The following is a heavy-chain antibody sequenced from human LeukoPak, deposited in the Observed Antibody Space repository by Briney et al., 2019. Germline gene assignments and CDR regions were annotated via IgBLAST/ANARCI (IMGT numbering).Heavy chain of an antibody. CDR3: ARDDGYDQHEPHMDV. D-gene: IGHD5-12*01. V-gene: IGHV1-18*01. J-gene: IGHJ6*02. Sequence: ASVKVSCKASGYTFSSYGISWVRQAPGQGLEWMGWISAYNGNTNYAQKLQGRVTMTTDTSTSTAYMELRSLRSDDTAVYYCARDDGYDQHEPHMDVWGQGTTVTVSS. CDR2: ISAYNGNT. CDR1: GYTFSSYG.